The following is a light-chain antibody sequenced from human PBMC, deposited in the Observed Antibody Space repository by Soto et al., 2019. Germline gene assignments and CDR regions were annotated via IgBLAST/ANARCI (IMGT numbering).Light chain of an antibody. CDR3: QQYYSTPT. J-gene: IGKJ1*01. CDR2: LGS. CDR1: QSLLHSNGYNY. Sequence: DIVMTQSPLSLPVTPGEPASISCRSSQSLLHSNGYNYLDWYLQKPGQSPQVLIYLGSNRASGVPDRFSGSGSGTDFTLTISSLQAEDVAVYYCQQYYSTPTFGQGTKVEIK. V-gene: IGKV2-28*01.